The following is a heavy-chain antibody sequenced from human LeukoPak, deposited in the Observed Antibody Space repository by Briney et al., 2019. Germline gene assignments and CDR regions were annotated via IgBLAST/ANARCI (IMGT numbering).Heavy chain of an antibody. D-gene: IGHD5-12*01. J-gene: IGHJ3*02. Sequence: GGSLRLSCAASGFTFSSYAMAWVRQVPGKGLVWVSRINSDGSSTSYADSVQGRFTISRDNAKNTLYLQMNGLRDEDTAVYYCARGTGYAVFDIWGQGTMVTVSS. V-gene: IGHV3-74*01. CDR3: ARGTGYAVFDI. CDR1: GFTFSSYA. CDR2: INSDGSST.